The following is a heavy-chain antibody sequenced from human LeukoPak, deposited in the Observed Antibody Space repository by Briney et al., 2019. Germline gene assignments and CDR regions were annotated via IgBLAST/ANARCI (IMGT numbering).Heavy chain of an antibody. V-gene: IGHV3-33*01. CDR2: IWYDGSNK. CDR3: ARDSGDCSGGSCYFDY. J-gene: IGHJ4*02. Sequence: GGSLRLSCAASGFTFSNYGMHWVRQAPGKGLEWVAVIWYDGSNKYYADSVKGRFTISRDNSKNTLYLQMNSLRAEDTAVYYCARDSGDCSGGSCYFDYWGQGTLVTVSS. D-gene: IGHD2-15*01. CDR1: GFTFSNYG.